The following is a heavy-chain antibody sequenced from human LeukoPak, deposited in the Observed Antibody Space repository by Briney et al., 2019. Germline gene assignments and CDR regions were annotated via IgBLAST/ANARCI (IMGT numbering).Heavy chain of an antibody. V-gene: IGHV3-7*01. CDR2: IKQDGSEK. D-gene: IGHD3-3*01. J-gene: IGHJ4*02. CDR1: GFTFSSYW. Sequence: GGSLRLSCAASGFTFSSYWMSWVRQAPGKGLEWVANIKQDGSEKYYVDSVKGRFTISRDNAKNSLYLQMNSLRVEDTAVYYCARGSTIFGVTYYFDYWGQGTLVTVSS. CDR3: ARGSTIFGVTYYFDY.